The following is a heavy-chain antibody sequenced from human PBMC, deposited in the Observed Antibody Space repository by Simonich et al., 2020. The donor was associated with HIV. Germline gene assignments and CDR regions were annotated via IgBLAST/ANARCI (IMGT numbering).Heavy chain of an antibody. CDR1: GWSFSGYY. Sequence: QVQLQQWGAGLLKPSETLSLTCAVYGWSFSGYYWTWIRQPPGKGLEWIGKINHSAGTNNSPSLKGRVTISVDTSKNQFSLKLSSVTAADTAVYYCAGLRAYSNYFYYYGMDVWGQGTTVTVSS. V-gene: IGHV4-34*01. CDR2: INHSAGT. CDR3: AGLRAYSNYFYYYGMDV. D-gene: IGHD4-4*01. J-gene: IGHJ6*02.